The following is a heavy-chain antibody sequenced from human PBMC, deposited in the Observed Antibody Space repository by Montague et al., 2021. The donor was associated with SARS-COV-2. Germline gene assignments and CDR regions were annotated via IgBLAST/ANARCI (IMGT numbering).Heavy chain of an antibody. V-gene: IGHV5-51*01. CDR3: ARLQALADY. CDR2: XYPXXXDT. J-gene: IGHJ4*02. CDR1: GYSITSYW. D-gene: IGHD1-1*01. Sequence: QSGAAVTKPGESLKISRKGSGYSITSYWIGWVRQMPGKGLEWMGXXYPXXXDTRYSPSFQGQVTISADKSISTAYLQWRSLKASDTAMYYCARLQALADYWGQGTLVTVSS.